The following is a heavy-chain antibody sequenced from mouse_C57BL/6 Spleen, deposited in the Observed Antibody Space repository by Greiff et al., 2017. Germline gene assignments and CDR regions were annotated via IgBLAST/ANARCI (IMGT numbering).Heavy chain of an antibody. Sequence: VQLQQSGAELVKPGASVKLSCTASGFNIKDYYMHWVKQRTEQGLEWIGRIDPEDGETKYAPKFQGKATIKADTSSNTAYLQLSSLTSEDTAVYYSDSSESNGAMDYWGQGTSVTVSS. CDR2: IDPEDGET. CDR3: DSSESNGAMDY. CDR1: GFNIKDYY. V-gene: IGHV14-2*01. J-gene: IGHJ4*01.